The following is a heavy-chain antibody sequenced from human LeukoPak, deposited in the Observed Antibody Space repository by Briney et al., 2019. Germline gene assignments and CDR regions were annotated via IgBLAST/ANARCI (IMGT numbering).Heavy chain of an antibody. V-gene: IGHV1-3*01. J-gene: IGHJ6*04. CDR2: INAGNGNT. D-gene: IGHD3-10*01. Sequence: ASVKISCTASGYTFTSYALHWVRQAPGHRLEWMGWINAGNGNTKYSQKFQGRVTITRDTSASTAYMELSSLRSEDTAVYYCARARTMVRGVIITGYCYGMDVWGKGTTVTVSS. CDR3: ARARTMVRGVIITGYCYGMDV. CDR1: GYTFTSYA.